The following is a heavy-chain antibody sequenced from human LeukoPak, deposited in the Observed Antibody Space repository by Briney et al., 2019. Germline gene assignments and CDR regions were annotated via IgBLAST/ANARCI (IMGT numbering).Heavy chain of an antibody. V-gene: IGHV1-2*06. J-gene: IGHJ5*02. CDR2: INPNSGGT. CDR1: GYTFTGYY. Sequence: ASVKVSCKASGYTFTGYYMHWVRQAPGQGLEWMGRINPNSGGTNYAQKFQGRVTMTRDTSISTAYMELSRLRSDDTAVYYCARHRALSGYSYEIWFDPWGQGTLVTVSS. CDR3: ARHRALSGYSYEIWFDP. D-gene: IGHD5-18*01.